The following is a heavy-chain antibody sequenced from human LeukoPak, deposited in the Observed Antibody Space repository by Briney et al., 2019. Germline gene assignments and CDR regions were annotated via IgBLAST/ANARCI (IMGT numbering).Heavy chain of an antibody. D-gene: IGHD2-15*01. CDR1: GGSISSGGYS. CDR2: IYHSGST. J-gene: IGHJ4*02. V-gene: IGHV4-30-2*01. CDR3: ATKSYCSGGSCYSAGGDY. Sequence: PSETLSLTCAVSGGSISSGGYSWSWIRQPPGKGLEWIGYIYHSGSTYYNPSLKSRVTISVDRSKNQFSLKLSSVTAADTAVYYCATKSYCSGGSCYSAGGDYWGQGTLVTVSS.